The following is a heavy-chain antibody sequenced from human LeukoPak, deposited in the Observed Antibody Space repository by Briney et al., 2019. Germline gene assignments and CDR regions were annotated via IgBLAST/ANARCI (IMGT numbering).Heavy chain of an antibody. CDR1: GFTFSSYA. CDR3: AKGDGYSGYDCLFDY. Sequence: GGSLRLSCAASGFTFSSYAMSWVRQAPGKGRGWVSAISGSGGSTYYADSVKGRFTISRDNSKNTLYLQMNSLRAEDTAVYYCAKGDGYSGYDCLFDYWGQGTLVTVSS. CDR2: ISGSGGST. V-gene: IGHV3-23*01. D-gene: IGHD5-12*01. J-gene: IGHJ4*02.